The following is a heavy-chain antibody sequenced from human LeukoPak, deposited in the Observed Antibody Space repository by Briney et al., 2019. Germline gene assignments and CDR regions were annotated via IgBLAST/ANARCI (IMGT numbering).Heavy chain of an antibody. CDR2: ITTSDSTT. Sequence: GGSLRLSCAASGFTFLSYTMSWVRQAPGKGLEWVSTITTSDSTTYYADSVKGRFTISRDNSKNTLYLRMNSLRAEDTAVYYCAKFAGSSGSEGDDYWGQGTLVTVSS. J-gene: IGHJ4*02. CDR1: GFTFLSYT. V-gene: IGHV3-23*01. CDR3: AKFAGSSGSEGDDY. D-gene: IGHD3-22*01.